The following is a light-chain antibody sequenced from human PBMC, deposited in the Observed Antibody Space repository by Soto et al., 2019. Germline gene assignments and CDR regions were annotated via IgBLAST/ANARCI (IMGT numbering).Light chain of an antibody. J-gene: IGKJ1*01. CDR1: QSVANR. Sequence: EVVMTQSPATLSVSPGERATLSCRASQSVANRLAWYQHTPGQAPRLLIYGASNRATGVPAKFSGSGSGTEFTLTITSLQYEDFVLYYCQQYSDWPRTLGQGTKVDIK. CDR2: GAS. CDR3: QQYSDWPRT. V-gene: IGKV3-15*01.